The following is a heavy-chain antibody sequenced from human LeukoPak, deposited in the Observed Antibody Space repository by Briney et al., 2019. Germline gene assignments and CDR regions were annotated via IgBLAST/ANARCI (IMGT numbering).Heavy chain of an antibody. Sequence: SETLSLTCTVSGGSISGSSYYWGWIRQPPGKGLEWIWEINHSGSTNYNPSLKSRVTISVDTSKNQFSLKLSSVTAADTAVYYCARRSIAAAGHFDYWGQGTLVTVSS. V-gene: IGHV4-39*07. J-gene: IGHJ4*02. CDR1: GGSISGSSYY. D-gene: IGHD6-13*01. CDR3: ARRSIAAAGHFDY. CDR2: INHSGST.